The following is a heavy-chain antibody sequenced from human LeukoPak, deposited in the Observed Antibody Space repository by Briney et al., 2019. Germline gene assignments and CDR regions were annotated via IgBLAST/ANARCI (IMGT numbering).Heavy chain of an antibody. J-gene: IGHJ4*02. Sequence: PGGSLRLSCAVSGFTFSSYWMHWVRQAPGKGLVWVSRIDRDGSRINYADSVKGRFTISRDNGKNTLFLQMNSLRAEDAAVYYCVRGHDYGSPHYWGQGTLVTVSS. V-gene: IGHV3-74*01. CDR2: IDRDGSRI. CDR3: VRGHDYGSPHY. CDR1: GFTFSSYW. D-gene: IGHD5-12*01.